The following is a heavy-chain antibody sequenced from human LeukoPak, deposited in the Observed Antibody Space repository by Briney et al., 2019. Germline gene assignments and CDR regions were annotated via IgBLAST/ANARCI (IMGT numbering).Heavy chain of an antibody. D-gene: IGHD1-1*01. CDR1: GFTFSSYA. CDR3: AREVQLERLAFGKEGSALDY. J-gene: IGHJ4*02. Sequence: GGSLRLSCAASGFTFSSYAMSWVRQAPGKGLEWVSSISSTRSYIYYADSVKGRFTISRDNAKNSLYLQMNSLRAEDTAVYYCAREVQLERLAFGKEGSALDYWGQGTLVTVSS. CDR2: ISSTRSYI. V-gene: IGHV3-21*01.